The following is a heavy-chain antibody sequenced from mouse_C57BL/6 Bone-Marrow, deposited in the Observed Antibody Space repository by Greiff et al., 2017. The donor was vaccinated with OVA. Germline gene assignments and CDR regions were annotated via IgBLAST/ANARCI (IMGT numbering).Heavy chain of an antibody. Sequence: QVQLQQPGAELVKPGASVKMSCKASGYTFTSYWITWVKQRPGQGLEWIGDIYPGSGSTNYNEKFTSKATLTVDKSSSTAYMQLSSLTSEASAVFNGARRTGALDYWGQGTTLTVSS. V-gene: IGHV1-55*01. CDR3: ARRTGALDY. J-gene: IGHJ2*01. CDR1: GYTFTSYW. CDR2: IYPGSGST.